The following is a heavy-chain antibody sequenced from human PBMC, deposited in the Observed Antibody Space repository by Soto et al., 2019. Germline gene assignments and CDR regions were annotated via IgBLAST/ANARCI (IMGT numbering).Heavy chain of an antibody. CDR2: INPNSGAT. V-gene: IGHV1-2*04. Sequence: QVQLVQSGAEVRKPGASVRVSCKASGYTFTGHYIHWVRQAPGQGLEWMGWINPNSGATNYAQKFQDWVSMSRDTSISAAYMELTSLRSDATAVYYCAREARHVVDSDFRAAYFTYFDQWGQRTLVTVSS. CDR1: GYTFTGHY. CDR3: AREARHVVDSDFRAAYFTYFDQ. J-gene: IGHJ4*02. D-gene: IGHD3-3*01.